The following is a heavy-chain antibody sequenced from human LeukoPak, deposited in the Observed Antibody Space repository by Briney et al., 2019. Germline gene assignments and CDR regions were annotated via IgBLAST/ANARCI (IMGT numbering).Heavy chain of an antibody. J-gene: IGHJ3*02. Sequence: GGSLRLSCAASGFTFSSYSMNWVRQAPGRGLEWVSSISSSSSYIYYADSVKGRFTISRDNAKNSLYLRMNSLRAEDTAVYYCARALFLRFLEWGGAFDIWGQGTMVTVSS. CDR2: ISSSSSYI. D-gene: IGHD3-3*01. CDR3: ARALFLRFLEWGGAFDI. CDR1: GFTFSSYS. V-gene: IGHV3-21*01.